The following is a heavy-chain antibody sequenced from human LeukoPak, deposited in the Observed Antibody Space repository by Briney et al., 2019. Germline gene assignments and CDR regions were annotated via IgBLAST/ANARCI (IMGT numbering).Heavy chain of an antibody. J-gene: IGHJ4*02. CDR3: ARRGGYFDY. V-gene: IGHV3-23*01. CDR2: ISGSGGWT. D-gene: IGHD3-10*01. Sequence: PGGSLRLSYAASGFTFSSYDMTWVRQAPGKGLEWVSAISGSGGWTYYADSVKGRFTISRDNSKNTLYLQVNSLRAEDTAVYYCARRGGYFDYWGQGTLVTVSS. CDR1: GFTFSSYD.